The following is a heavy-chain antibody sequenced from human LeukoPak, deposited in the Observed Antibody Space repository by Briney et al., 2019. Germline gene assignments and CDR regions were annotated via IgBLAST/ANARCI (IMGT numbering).Heavy chain of an antibody. D-gene: IGHD2-2*01. CDR3: VKGRYCGGTSCSYFDC. CDR1: GFIFSTYG. J-gene: IGHJ4*02. V-gene: IGHV3-23*01. Sequence: PGGSLRLSCVASGFIFSTYGMSWVRRAPEKGLEWFSTITAGGGSTYYADSVKGRFTISRDNSKNTLYLQMNSLRAEDTAIYYCVKGRYCGGTSCSYFDCWGQGTLVTFSS. CDR2: ITAGGGST.